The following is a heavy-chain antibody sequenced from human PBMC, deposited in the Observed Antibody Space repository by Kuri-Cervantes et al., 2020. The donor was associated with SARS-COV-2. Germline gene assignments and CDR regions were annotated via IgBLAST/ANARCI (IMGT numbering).Heavy chain of an antibody. D-gene: IGHD3-9*01. CDR1: GGSLSGSF. CDR3: ARGAGGWTISNFDY. CDR2: VNHNGGA. Sequence: GSLRLSCAVYGGSLSGSFWSWIRQSPGKGLEWIGEVNHNGGANYNPSLKSRVTISVDTSKNQFSLKLSSVTAADTAVYYCARGAGGWTISNFDYWGQGTLVTVSS. V-gene: IGHV4-34*01. J-gene: IGHJ4*02.